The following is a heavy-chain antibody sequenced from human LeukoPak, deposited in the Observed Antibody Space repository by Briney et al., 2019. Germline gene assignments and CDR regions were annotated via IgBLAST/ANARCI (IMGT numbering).Heavy chain of an antibody. D-gene: IGHD3-3*01. CDR3: ARTTRSPRITIFGVGYEYYFDY. Sequence: SGTLSLTCAVSGASISSENCWSWIRQPPGKGLEWIGSIYYSGSTYYNPSLKSRVTISVDTSKNQFSLKLSSVTAADTAVYYCARTTRSPRITIFGVGYEYYFDYWGQGTLVTVSS. CDR1: GASISSENC. V-gene: IGHV4-39*01. J-gene: IGHJ4*02. CDR2: IYYSGST.